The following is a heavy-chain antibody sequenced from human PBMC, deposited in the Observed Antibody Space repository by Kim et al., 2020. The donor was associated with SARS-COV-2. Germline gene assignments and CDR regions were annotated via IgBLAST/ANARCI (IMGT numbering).Heavy chain of an antibody. J-gene: IGHJ4*02. D-gene: IGHD5-12*01. CDR2: ISGSGGST. Sequence: GGSLRLSCAASGFTFSSYAMSWVRQAPGKGLEWVSAISGSGGSTYYADSVKGRFTISRDNSKNTLYLQMNSLRAEDTAVYYCAKDSSPRDGYKGGGFDYWGQGTLVTVSS. V-gene: IGHV3-23*01. CDR3: AKDSSPRDGYKGGGFDY. CDR1: GFTFSSYA.